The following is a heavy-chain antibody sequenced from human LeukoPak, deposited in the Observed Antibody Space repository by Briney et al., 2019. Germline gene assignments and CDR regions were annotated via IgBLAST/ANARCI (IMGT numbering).Heavy chain of an antibody. CDR3: ARHLRDGYNYYFDY. D-gene: IGHD5-24*01. V-gene: IGHV4-59*08. CDR1: GGSISSYY. Sequence: PSETLSLTGTVSGGSISSYYWSWIRQPPGKGLEWIGYIYYSGSTNYNPSLKSRVTISVDTSKNQFSLKLSSVTAADTAVYYCARHLRDGYNYYFDYWGQGTLVTVSS. J-gene: IGHJ4*02. CDR2: IYYSGST.